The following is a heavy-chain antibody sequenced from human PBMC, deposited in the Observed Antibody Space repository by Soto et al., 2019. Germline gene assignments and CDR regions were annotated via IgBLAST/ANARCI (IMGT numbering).Heavy chain of an antibody. V-gene: IGHV3-23*01. Sequence: GSLRLSCAASGFTFSSYAMSWVRQAPGKGLEWVSAISGSGGSTYYADSVKGRFTISRDNSKNTLYLQMNSLRAEDTAVYYCAKDNLGNSSGWYDGYYYYGMDVWGQGTTVTVSS. CDR2: ISGSGGST. CDR1: GFTFSSYA. CDR3: AKDNLGNSSGWYDGYYYYGMDV. D-gene: IGHD6-19*01. J-gene: IGHJ6*02.